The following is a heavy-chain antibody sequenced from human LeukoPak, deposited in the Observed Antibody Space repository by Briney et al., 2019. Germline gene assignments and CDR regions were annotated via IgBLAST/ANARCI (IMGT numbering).Heavy chain of an antibody. V-gene: IGHV4-38-2*02. CDR1: GYSISSGYY. Sequence: PSETLSLTCTVSGYSISSGYYWGWIRQPPGKGLEWIGGIYHSGSTYYNPSLKSRVTISVDTSKNQFSLKLSSVTAADTAVYYCARGTHNILLWFGESPFDYWGQGTLVTVSS. CDR3: ARGTHNILLWFGESPFDY. CDR2: IYHSGST. J-gene: IGHJ4*02. D-gene: IGHD3-10*01.